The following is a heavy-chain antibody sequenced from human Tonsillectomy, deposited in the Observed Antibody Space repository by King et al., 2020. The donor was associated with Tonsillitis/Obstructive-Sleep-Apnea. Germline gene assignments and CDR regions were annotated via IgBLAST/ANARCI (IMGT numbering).Heavy chain of an antibody. V-gene: IGHV3-23*04. J-gene: IGHJ4*02. CDR1: GFTFSSYT. Sequence: VQLVESGGGLVQPGGSLRLSCAASGFTFSSYTMSWVRQAPGTGLDWVSSISSDGETTEYADSVKGRFTISRDNSKNTGYLQMNSLRAEDTAVYYCAKKIAGPEPFDCWGQGNLVTVSS. CDR3: AKKIAGPEPFDC. CDR2: ISSDGETT.